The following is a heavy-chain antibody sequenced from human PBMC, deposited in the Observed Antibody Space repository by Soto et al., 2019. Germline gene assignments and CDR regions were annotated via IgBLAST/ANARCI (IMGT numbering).Heavy chain of an antibody. D-gene: IGHD3-3*01. CDR3: AAEEVVDFWSGYYFDY. Sequence: VASVKVSCKASGFTFTSSAVRWVRQARGQRLEWIGWIVVGSGNTNYAQKFQERVTITRDMSTSTAYMELSSLRSEDTAVYYCAAEEVVDFWSGYYFDYWGQGTLVTVSS. CDR1: GFTFTSSA. V-gene: IGHV1-58*01. J-gene: IGHJ4*02. CDR2: IVVGSGNT.